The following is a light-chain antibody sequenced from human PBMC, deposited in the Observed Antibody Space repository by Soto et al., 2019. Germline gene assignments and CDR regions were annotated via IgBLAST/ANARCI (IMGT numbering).Light chain of an antibody. CDR1: QSVSNN. CDR3: KQYKEWPPFT. CDR2: GAS. J-gene: IGKJ5*01. V-gene: IGKV3-15*01. Sequence: SEGGKATVSCRPSQSVSNNVAWYQQKPGQAPSLLILGASTRATGIPARFSCSGSGTEFPLSISSLQSEDFAVYYCKQYKEWPPFTFGQGTRLEI.